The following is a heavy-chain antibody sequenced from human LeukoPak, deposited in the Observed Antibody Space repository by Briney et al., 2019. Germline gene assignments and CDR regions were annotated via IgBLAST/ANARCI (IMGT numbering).Heavy chain of an antibody. CDR3: ARGPYDFWSGYYIY. CDR1: GFTFSSYW. V-gene: IGHV3-74*01. CDR2: INSDGSST. J-gene: IGHJ4*02. D-gene: IGHD3-3*01. Sequence: GGSLRLSCAASGFTFSSYWMHWVRQAPGKGLVWVPSINSDGSSTSYADSVKGRFTISRDNAKNTLYLQMNSLRAEDTAVYYCARGPYDFWSGYYIYWGQGTLVTVSS.